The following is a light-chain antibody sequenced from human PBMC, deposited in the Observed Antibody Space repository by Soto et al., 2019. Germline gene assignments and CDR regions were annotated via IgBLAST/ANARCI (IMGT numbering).Light chain of an antibody. CDR2: ATS. CDR1: QSVGNN. Sequence: EIVVTQSPATLSVSPGERATLSCRASQSVGNNFAWYQQKPGQAPKLLILATSNRASGVPDRFSGRGSGTEFTFTLSSLQSEDFAVYYCQQYGDWPLTFGGGAKVEIE. V-gene: IGKV3-15*01. CDR3: QQYGDWPLT. J-gene: IGKJ4*01.